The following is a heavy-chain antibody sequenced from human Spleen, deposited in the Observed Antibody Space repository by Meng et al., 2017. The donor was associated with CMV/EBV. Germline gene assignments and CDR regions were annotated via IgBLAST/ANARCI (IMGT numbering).Heavy chain of an antibody. CDR3: ARGRDGYNFADY. CDR1: GGTFSSYA. D-gene: IGHD5-24*01. J-gene: IGHJ4*02. CDR2: IIPIFGTA. Sequence: SCKASGGTFSSYAISWVRQAPGQGLEWMGGIIPIFGTANYAQKFQGRVTITTDESTSTAYMELSSLRSEDTAVYYCARGRDGYNFADYWGQGTLVTVSS. V-gene: IGHV1-69*05.